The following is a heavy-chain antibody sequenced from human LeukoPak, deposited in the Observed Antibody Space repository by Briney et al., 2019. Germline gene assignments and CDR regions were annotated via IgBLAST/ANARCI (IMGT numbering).Heavy chain of an antibody. Sequence: ASVKVSCKTSGYMFRHFGLTWVRQAPGQGFEWLGWISGYTGQTNYTLKLAGRVTVTIDTSTDTGYMELRSLRSDDTAMYYCARVTYDSTGHPSFDYWGRGTLVTVST. CDR3: ARVTYDSTGHPSFDY. D-gene: IGHD2-8*02. CDR2: ISGYTGQT. J-gene: IGHJ4*02. V-gene: IGHV1-18*01. CDR1: GYMFRHFG.